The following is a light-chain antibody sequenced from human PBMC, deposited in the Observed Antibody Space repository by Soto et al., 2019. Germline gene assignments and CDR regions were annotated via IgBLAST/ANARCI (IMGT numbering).Light chain of an antibody. CDR2: GAS. Sequence: PGERATLSCRARQSVSSTYLAWYQQKPGQAPRLLIFGASSRATDIPDRFSGSGSGTDFTLTISRLEPEDFAVSYCQQYHCSPPGVGGGTKVEIK. J-gene: IGKJ4*01. CDR3: QQYHCSPPG. V-gene: IGKV3-20*01. CDR1: QSVSSTY.